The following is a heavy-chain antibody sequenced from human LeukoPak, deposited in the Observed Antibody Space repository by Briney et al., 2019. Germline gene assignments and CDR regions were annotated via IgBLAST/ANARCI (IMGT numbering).Heavy chain of an antibody. D-gene: IGHD3-3*01. CDR1: GYTFTGYY. V-gene: IGHV1-2*06. J-gene: IGHJ6*03. Sequence: ASEKVSCKASGYTFTGYYIQWLRHVPGQGFEWMGRINPGDGGTDFAQKFQGRVTMTRDTSISTAYMELNRLRSDDTAVYYCARDLEYWSGSYFYYMDVWGKGTTVTVSS. CDR3: ARDLEYWSGSYFYYMDV. CDR2: INPGDGGT.